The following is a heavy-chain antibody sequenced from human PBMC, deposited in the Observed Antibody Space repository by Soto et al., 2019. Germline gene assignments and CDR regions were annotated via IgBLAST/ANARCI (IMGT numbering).Heavy chain of an antibody. Sequence: RGESLKISCQASGYSFTAYWITWVRQMPGKGLEWMATIDPSDSYVDYSPSFRGHVTFSVDRSITTVYLQWNSLKASDSAMYFCTRRVSSSFYHFDFWGQGALVTVSS. CDR1: GYSFTAYW. D-gene: IGHD2-2*01. V-gene: IGHV5-10-1*01. CDR3: TRRVSSSFYHFDF. CDR2: IDPSDSYV. J-gene: IGHJ4*02.